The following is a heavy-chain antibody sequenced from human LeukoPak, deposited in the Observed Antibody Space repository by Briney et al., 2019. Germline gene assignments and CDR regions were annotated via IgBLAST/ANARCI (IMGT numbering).Heavy chain of an antibody. J-gene: IGHJ4*02. CDR3: ARGDRDGYNWGDY. CDR2: IWYDGSNK. V-gene: IGHV3-33*01. D-gene: IGHD5-24*01. Sequence: GGSLRLSCAASGFTFSNYGMHWVRQAPGKGLEWVAVIWYDGSNKYYADSVKGRFTISRDNSKNTLYLQMNSLRAEDTAVYYCARGDRDGYNWGDYWGQGTLVTVSS. CDR1: GFTFSNYG.